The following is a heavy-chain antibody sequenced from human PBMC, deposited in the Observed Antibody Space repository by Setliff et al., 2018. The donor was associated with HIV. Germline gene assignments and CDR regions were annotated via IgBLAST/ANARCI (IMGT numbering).Heavy chain of an antibody. D-gene: IGHD2-8*01. CDR3: AREFCTHGVCYEYYLDY. CDR2: SYYSGST. Sequence: SETLSLTCSVSGGSISSHYWSWIRQPPGKGLGWIGYSYYSGSTNYNPSLKSRVTISVDTSKNQFALKLNSVTAADTAFYHCAREFCTHGVCYEYYLDYWGQGTLVTVSS. V-gene: IGHV4-59*11. CDR1: GGSISSHY. J-gene: IGHJ4*02.